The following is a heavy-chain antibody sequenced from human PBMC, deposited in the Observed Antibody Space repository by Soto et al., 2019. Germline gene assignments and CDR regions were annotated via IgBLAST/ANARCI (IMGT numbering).Heavy chain of an antibody. J-gene: IGHJ4*02. D-gene: IGHD7-27*01. V-gene: IGHV1-69*08. CDR3: TRDLDSSVYTGECLGY. Sequence: QVHLVQSGAEVKKPGSSVKVSCKASGGTFSPYTIKWVRQAPGQGLEWMGRIIPFLGVTNHAQKFQDRVTITADKSTSTAYLEFGSLRSEDMAVYYCTRDLDSSVYTGECLGYWGQGTLVTVSS. CDR1: GGTFSPYT. CDR2: IIPFLGVT.